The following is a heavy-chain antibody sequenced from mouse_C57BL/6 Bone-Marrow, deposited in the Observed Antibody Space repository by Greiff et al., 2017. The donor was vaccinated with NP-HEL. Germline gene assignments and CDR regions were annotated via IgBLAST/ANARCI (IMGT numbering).Heavy chain of an antibody. CDR2: ISPRSGNT. Sequence: QVQLQQSGAGLVKPGASVKLSCKASGFTFTSYGMSWVKQSTGQGLEWIGEISPRSGNTYYNDKFKGKVTLTADKSSSTAYMELRSLTSEDAAVYFCARRYCGSSPALFAYWGQGTMVTVSA. CDR1: GFTFTSYG. V-gene: IGHV1-81*01. CDR3: ARRYCGSSPALFAY. D-gene: IGHD1-1*01. J-gene: IGHJ3*01.